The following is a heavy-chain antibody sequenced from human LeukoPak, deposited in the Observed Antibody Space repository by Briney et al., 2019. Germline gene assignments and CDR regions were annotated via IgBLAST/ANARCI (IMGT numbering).Heavy chain of an antibody. V-gene: IGHV4-31*03. CDR2: IYYSGST. Sequence: SQTLSLTCTVSGGSISSGGYYWSWIPQHPGKGLEWIGYIYYSGSTYYNPSLKSRVTISVDTSKNQFSLKLSSVTAADTAVYYCARGSPIVEARFYFDYWGQGTLVTVSS. CDR1: GGSISSGGYY. CDR3: ARGSPIVEARFYFDY. D-gene: IGHD3-16*02. J-gene: IGHJ4*02.